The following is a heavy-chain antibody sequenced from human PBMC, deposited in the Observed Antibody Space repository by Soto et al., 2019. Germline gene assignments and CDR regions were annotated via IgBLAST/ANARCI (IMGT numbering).Heavy chain of an antibody. D-gene: IGHD6-13*01. CDR2: IYINGRT. V-gene: IGHV4-4*07. J-gene: IGHJ3*02. Sequence: PSEALCLTCTVSGASISSYYWSWIRQPAGKGLEWIGRIYINGRTNYNPSLKSRFTMSVDTSKSQFSLSFSSVTAADTATYYCARGLVPSSSLDAFDIWGQGLMVTVSS. CDR1: GASISSYY. CDR3: ARGLVPSSSLDAFDI.